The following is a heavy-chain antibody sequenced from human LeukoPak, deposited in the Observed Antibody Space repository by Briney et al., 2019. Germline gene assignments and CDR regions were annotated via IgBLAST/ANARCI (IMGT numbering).Heavy chain of an antibody. CDR3: AIGSAYCGGDCYLN. D-gene: IGHD2-21*01. CDR2: IIPIFGTA. Sequence: SVKVSCKASGGTFSSYAISWVRQAPGQGLEWMGGIIPIFGTANYAQKFQGRVTFTADESTSTAYMELSSLRSEDTAVYYCAIGSAYCGGDCYLNWGQGTLVTVSS. J-gene: IGHJ4*02. CDR1: GGTFSSYA. V-gene: IGHV1-69*13.